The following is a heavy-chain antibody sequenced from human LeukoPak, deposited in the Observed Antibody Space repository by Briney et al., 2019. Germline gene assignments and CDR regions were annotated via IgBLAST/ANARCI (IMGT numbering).Heavy chain of an antibody. Sequence: GGSLRLSCAASGFTFSNHWMHWVRQVPGKGLVWVSRIDERGRNAMYADSVKGRFSISRDNAKNTVDLQMNSLRAEDTGVYYCIRDEALWRLDYWGQGTLVTVSS. J-gene: IGHJ4*02. CDR3: IRDEALWRLDY. V-gene: IGHV3-74*03. CDR2: IDERGRNA. D-gene: IGHD2-21*01. CDR1: GFTFSNHW.